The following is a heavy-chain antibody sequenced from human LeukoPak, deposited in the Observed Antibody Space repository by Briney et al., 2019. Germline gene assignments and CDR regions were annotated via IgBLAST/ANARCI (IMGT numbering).Heavy chain of an antibody. Sequence: GGSLRLSCAASGFTFSSYNMNWVRLAPGKGLEWVSSISGSSSYIYYADSVKGRFTISRDNAKNSLYLQMNSLRAEDTALYYCARDGREYCSGGSCLAFDIWGQGTLVTVSS. CDR2: ISGSSSYI. D-gene: IGHD2-15*01. CDR1: GFTFSSYN. V-gene: IGHV3-21*01. CDR3: ARDGREYCSGGSCLAFDI. J-gene: IGHJ3*02.